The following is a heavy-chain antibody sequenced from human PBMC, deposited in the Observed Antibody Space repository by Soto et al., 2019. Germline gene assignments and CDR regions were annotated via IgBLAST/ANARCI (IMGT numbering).Heavy chain of an antibody. CDR2: INSDGSSA. CDR3: ARDTLELLYYFDY. Sequence: GSLRLSCAASGFTFSNYWMHWVRQAPGKGLVWVSRINSDGSSASYADSVKGRFTISRDNAKNTLYLQMNSLRAEDTAVYYCARDTLELLYYFDYWGQGTLVTVPS. D-gene: IGHD1-7*01. J-gene: IGHJ4*02. CDR1: GFTFSNYW. V-gene: IGHV3-74*01.